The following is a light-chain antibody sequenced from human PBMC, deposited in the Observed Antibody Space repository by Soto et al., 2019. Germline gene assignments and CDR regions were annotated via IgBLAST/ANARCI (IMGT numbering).Light chain of an antibody. J-gene: IGLJ2*01. V-gene: IGLV1-47*01. Sequence: QSVLTQPPSASGTPGQRVTISCSGSSSNIGSNYVYWYQQLPGTAPKLLIYRNNQRPSGVPDRFSGSKSGTSASLAISGLRSEDEADYYCAAWDASLSGSVVFGGGTKLTV. CDR2: RNN. CDR3: AAWDASLSGSVV. CDR1: SSNIGSNY.